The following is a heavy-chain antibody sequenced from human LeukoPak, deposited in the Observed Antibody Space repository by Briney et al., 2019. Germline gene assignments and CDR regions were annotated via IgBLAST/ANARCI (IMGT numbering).Heavy chain of an antibody. D-gene: IGHD3-22*01. V-gene: IGHV4-39*07. CDR3: ARYESGYYYPGGY. J-gene: IGHJ4*02. CDR1: GGSISSSSYY. CDR2: IYYSGST. Sequence: SETLSLTCTVSGGSISSSSYYWGWIRQPPGKGLEWIGSIYYSGSTYYNPSLKSRVTISVDTSKNQFSLKLSSVTAADTAVYYCARYESGYYYPGGYWGQGTLVTVSS.